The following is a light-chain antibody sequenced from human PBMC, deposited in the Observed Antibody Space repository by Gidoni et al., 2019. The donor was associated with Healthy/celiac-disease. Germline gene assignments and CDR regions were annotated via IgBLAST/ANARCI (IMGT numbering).Light chain of an antibody. V-gene: IGKV4-1*01. CDR1: QTVLYSSNNQNY. Sequence: DIVMTQSPDSLTVSLGERATLSCKSSQTVLYSSNNQNYLAWYQQKPRQPPKLLIYWASTRESGVPDRFSGSGSATDFTLTISSLQAEDVAVYYCQQYYSTPLTFGGGTKVEIK. J-gene: IGKJ4*01. CDR2: WAS. CDR3: QQYYSTPLT.